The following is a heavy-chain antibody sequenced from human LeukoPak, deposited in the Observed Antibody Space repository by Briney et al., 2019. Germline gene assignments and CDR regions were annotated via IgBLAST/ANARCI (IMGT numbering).Heavy chain of an antibody. CDR3: SRGWLRTNPLDP. CDR2: IS. V-gene: IGHV3-30*04. Sequence: QSGGSLRLSCAASGFPFSTSAMHWVRQAPGKGLEWVAVISLKGRFTVSRDNSNNTVYLGMNSLRREDTAVYYCSRGWLRTNPLDPWGQGTLVTVSS. J-gene: IGHJ5*02. D-gene: IGHD5-12*01. CDR1: GFPFSTSA.